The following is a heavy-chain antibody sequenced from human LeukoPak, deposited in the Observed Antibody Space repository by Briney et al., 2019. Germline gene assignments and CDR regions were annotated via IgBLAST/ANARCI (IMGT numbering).Heavy chain of an antibody. CDR2: ISSSSSYI. CDR3: ARVSGVVTRYYYYYYGMDV. Sequence: GGSLRLSCAASGFTFSSCSMNWVRQAPGKGLEWVSSISSSSSYIYYADSVKGRFTISRDNAKNSLYLQMNSLRAEDTAVYYCARVSGVVTRYYYYYYGMDVWGQGTTVTVSS. J-gene: IGHJ6*02. V-gene: IGHV3-21*01. CDR1: GFTFSSCS. D-gene: IGHD3-3*01.